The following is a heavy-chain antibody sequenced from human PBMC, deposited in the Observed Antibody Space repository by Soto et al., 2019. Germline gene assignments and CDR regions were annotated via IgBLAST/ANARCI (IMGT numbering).Heavy chain of an antibody. D-gene: IGHD4-17*01. J-gene: IGHJ6*02. CDR1: GFTFSSYA. V-gene: IGHV3-30-3*01. Sequence: GGALRLSCAASGFTFSSYAMHWVRQAPGKGLEWVAVISYDGSNKYYADSVKGRFTISRDNSKNTLYLQMNSLRAEDTAVYYCAKDDYGDYGPRYYGMDVWGQGTTVTVSS. CDR3: AKDDYGDYGPRYYGMDV. CDR2: ISYDGSNK.